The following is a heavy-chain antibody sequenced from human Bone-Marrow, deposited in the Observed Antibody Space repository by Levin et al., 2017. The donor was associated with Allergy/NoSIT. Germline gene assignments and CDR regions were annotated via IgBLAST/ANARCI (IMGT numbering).Heavy chain of an antibody. CDR1: GGSISSSSYY. V-gene: IGHV4-39*01. D-gene: IGHD3-3*01. J-gene: IGHJ4*02. CDR3: ARLSIFGVVKPFDY. CDR2: IYYSGST. Sequence: ASETLSLTCTVSGGSISSSSYYWGWIRQPPGKGLEWIGSIYYSGSTYYNPSLKSRVTISVDTSKNQFSLKLSSVTAADTAVYYCARLSIFGVVKPFDYWGQGTLVTVSS.